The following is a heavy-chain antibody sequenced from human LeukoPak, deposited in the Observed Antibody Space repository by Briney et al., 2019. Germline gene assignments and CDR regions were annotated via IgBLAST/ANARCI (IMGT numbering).Heavy chain of an antibody. J-gene: IGHJ3*02. Sequence: GGTLRLSCAASGFTFSTYGMSWVRQAPGKGLEWVSAISGSGGSTYYADSVKGRFTISRDNSKNTLYLQMNSLRAEDTAVYYCARGGSGAAFDIWGQGTMVTVSS. CDR1: GFTFSTYG. D-gene: IGHD4-17*01. CDR2: ISGSGGST. V-gene: IGHV3-23*01. CDR3: ARGGSGAAFDI.